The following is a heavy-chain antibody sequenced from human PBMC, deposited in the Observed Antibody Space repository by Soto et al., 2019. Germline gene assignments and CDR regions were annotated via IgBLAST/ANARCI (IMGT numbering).Heavy chain of an antibody. Sequence: QVQLQQWGAGLLKPSETLSLTCAVYGGSFSGYYWTWIRQPPGTGLEWIGEINHSGSTNYNPSLKSRVTISGDTSKNQFSLKLTAVTAADTAGYYGARDKITGLFDYWGQGTLVTVSS. J-gene: IGHJ4*02. V-gene: IGHV4-34*01. CDR2: INHSGST. CDR3: ARDKITGLFDY. CDR1: GGSFSGYY. D-gene: IGHD2-8*02.